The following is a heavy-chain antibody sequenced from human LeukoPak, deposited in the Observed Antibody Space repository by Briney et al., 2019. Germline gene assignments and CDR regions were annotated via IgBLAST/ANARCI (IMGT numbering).Heavy chain of an antibody. V-gene: IGHV3-30*02. D-gene: IGHD5-18*01. CDR1: GFTFSSYG. CDR2: IRYDGSNK. Sequence: GGSLRLSCAASGFTFSSYGMHWVRQAPGKGLEWVAFIRYDGSNKYYADSVKGRFTISRDNSKNTLYLQMNSLRAEDTAVYYCAKDKRNSYGIFDYWGQGTLVTVSS. J-gene: IGHJ4*02. CDR3: AKDKRNSYGIFDY.